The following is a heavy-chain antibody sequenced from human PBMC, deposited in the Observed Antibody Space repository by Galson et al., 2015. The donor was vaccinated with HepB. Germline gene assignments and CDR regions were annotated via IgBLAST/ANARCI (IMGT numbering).Heavy chain of an antibody. CDR2: ISPSGGTT. V-gene: IGHV1-46*01. CDR1: GYTFTSYH. Sequence: SVKVSCKASGYTFTSYHIHWVRQAPGQGLEWMGMISPSGGTTTYAQKFQGRVTMTRDSSTSTVYMEVSSLRSEDTAVYFRARRAHFAVDVWGQGTTVTVSS. CDR3: ARRAHFAVDV. J-gene: IGHJ6*02.